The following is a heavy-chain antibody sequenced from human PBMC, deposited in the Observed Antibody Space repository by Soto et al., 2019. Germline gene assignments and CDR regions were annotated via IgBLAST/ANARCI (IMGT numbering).Heavy chain of an antibody. CDR2: ISYDGSNK. V-gene: IGHV3-30*18. J-gene: IGHJ2*01. D-gene: IGHD3-22*01. CDR1: GFTFSSYG. CDR3: AKESFPTYYYDSSGYYNWYFDL. Sequence: QVQLVESGGGVVQPGRSPRLSCAASGFTFSSYGMHWVRQAPGKGLEWVAVISYDGSNKYYADSVKGRFTISRDNSKNTLYLQMNSLRAEDTAVYYCAKESFPTYYYDSSGYYNWYFDLWGRGTLVTVSS.